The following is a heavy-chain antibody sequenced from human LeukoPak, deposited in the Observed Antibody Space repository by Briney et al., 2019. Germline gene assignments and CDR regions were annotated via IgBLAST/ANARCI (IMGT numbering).Heavy chain of an antibody. CDR3: ASEPQYISSSDAFDI. CDR2: IYYSGST. CDR1: GGSVSSGGYY. D-gene: IGHD6-13*01. V-gene: IGHV4-61*08. J-gene: IGHJ3*02. Sequence: SETLSLTCTVSGGSVSSGGYYSSWIRQPPGKGLEWIGYIYYSGSTNYNPSLMSRVTISVDTSKNQFSLQVSSVAAADMAVYFCASEPQYISSSDAFDIWGQGTMVTVSS.